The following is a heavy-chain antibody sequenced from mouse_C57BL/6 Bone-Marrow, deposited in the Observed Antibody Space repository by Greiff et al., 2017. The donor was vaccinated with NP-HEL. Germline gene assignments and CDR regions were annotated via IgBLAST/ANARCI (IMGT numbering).Heavy chain of an antibody. Sequence: QVQLQQPGAELVRPGTSVKLSCKASGYTFTSYWMHWVKQRPGQGLEWIGVIDPSDSYTNYNQKFKGKATLTVDTSSSTAYMQLSSLTSEDSAVYYCAREGLRRFAYWGHGTLVTVSA. V-gene: IGHV1-59*01. CDR3: AREGLRRFAY. J-gene: IGHJ3*01. CDR1: GYTFTSYW. CDR2: IDPSDSYT. D-gene: IGHD2-4*01.